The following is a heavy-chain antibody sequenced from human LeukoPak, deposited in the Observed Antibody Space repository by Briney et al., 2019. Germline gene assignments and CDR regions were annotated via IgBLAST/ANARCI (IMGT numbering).Heavy chain of an antibody. CDR3: ARTGGWPLPYFDY. V-gene: IGHV3-7*01. CDR2: IKQDGSEK. J-gene: IGHJ4*02. CDR1: GFTFSSYW. Sequence: GGSLRLSCAASGFTFSSYWMSWIRQAPGKGLEWVANIKQDGSEKNYVDSVKGRFTISRDNAKNSLYLQMSSLRAEDTAVYYCARTGGWPLPYFDYWGQGTLVTVSS. D-gene: IGHD6-19*01.